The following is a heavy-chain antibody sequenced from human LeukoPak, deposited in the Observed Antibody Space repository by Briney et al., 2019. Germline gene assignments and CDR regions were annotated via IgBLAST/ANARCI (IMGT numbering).Heavy chain of an antibody. CDR2: FGNSGAT. Sequence: GGSLRLSCAASGFTFSKSAMTWVHQGPGKGLEWVSTFGNSGATYYADSVKGRFTISRDNSNNTLSLQMNSLRAEDTAVYYCAKNGPYYFNYWGQGALVTVSS. CDR1: GFTFSKSA. CDR3: AKNGPYYFNY. D-gene: IGHD2-8*01. J-gene: IGHJ4*02. V-gene: IGHV3-23*01.